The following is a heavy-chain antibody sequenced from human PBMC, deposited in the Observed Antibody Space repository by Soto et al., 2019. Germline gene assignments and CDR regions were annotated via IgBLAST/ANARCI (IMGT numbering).Heavy chain of an antibody. V-gene: IGHV3-21*01. J-gene: IGHJ6*02. CDR1: GFTFSSYS. CDR2: ISSSSSYI. D-gene: IGHD3-3*01. Sequence: GGSLRLSCAASGFTFSSYSMNWVRQAPGKGLEWVSSISSSSSYIYYADSVKGRFTISRDNAKNSLYLQMNSLGAEDTAVYYCARDRLTDYDFWSGYSSPGYYGMDVRGQGTTVTVSS. CDR3: ARDRLTDYDFWSGYSSPGYYGMDV.